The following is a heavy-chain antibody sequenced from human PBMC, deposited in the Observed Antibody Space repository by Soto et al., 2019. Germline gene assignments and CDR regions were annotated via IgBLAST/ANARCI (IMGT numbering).Heavy chain of an antibody. CDR2: INPSGGST. Sequence: ASVKVSCKASGYTFTSSYMHWVRQAPGQGLEWMGIINPSGGSTNYAQKFQGRVTMTRDTSTSTVYMEVSSLRAEDTAVYSCARSQITMARGVTGMDVWGQGTTVTVSS. D-gene: IGHD3-10*01. J-gene: IGHJ6*02. CDR1: GYTFTSSY. CDR3: ARSQITMARGVTGMDV. V-gene: IGHV1-46*01.